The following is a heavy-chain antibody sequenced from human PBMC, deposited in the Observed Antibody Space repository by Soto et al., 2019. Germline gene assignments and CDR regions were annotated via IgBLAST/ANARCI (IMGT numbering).Heavy chain of an antibody. D-gene: IGHD4-17*01. CDR3: VRQGIDYLHGLVDV. Sequence: QVQLQQSGPRLVKPSETLSLTCTVSSGPDRSHNWGWIRQPPGRGLEWIGYVYYTGDTAYNPSLRSRVSISADTSTNDISRTLSSVTAADTAVYYCVRQGIDYLHGLVDVWGQGTTVSVSS. V-gene: IGHV4-59*08. J-gene: IGHJ6*02. CDR1: SGPDRSHN. CDR2: VYYTGDT.